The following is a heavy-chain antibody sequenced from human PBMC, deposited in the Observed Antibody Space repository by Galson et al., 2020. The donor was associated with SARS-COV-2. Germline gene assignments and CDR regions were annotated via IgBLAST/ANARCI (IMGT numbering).Heavy chain of an antibody. CDR1: GFSLTTTGVG. CDR2: IYWTDGM. D-gene: IGHD3-10*01. Sequence: SGPTLVKPTQTLTLTCTFSGFSLTTTGVGVGWIRQPPGKALEWLALIYWTDGMRYSPSLRSRLTITKDTSKNQVVLTVTNMDPGDTATYYCAHSLGGSGSIYNVWHFDYWGQGTLVTVSS. V-gene: IGHV2-5*01. CDR3: AHSLGGSGSIYNVWHFDY. J-gene: IGHJ4*02.